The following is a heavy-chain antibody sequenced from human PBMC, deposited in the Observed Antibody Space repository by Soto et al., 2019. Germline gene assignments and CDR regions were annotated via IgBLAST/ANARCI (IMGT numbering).Heavy chain of an antibody. V-gene: IGHV6-1*01. D-gene: IGHD6-19*01. CDR3: ARDSASSGWYGRQKIIFDY. J-gene: IGHJ4*02. CDR1: GDSVSSTSAA. Sequence: SQTLSLTCAISGDSVSSTSAAWNWIRQSPSRGLEWLGRTYYRSKWYNDYAVSVKSRITINPDTSKNQFSLQLNSVTPEDTAVYYCARDSASSGWYGRQKIIFDYWGQGTLVTVSS. CDR2: TYYRSKWYN.